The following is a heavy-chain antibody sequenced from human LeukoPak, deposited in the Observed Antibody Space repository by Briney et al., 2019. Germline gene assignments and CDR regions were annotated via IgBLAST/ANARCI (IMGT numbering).Heavy chain of an antibody. D-gene: IGHD2-8*01. V-gene: IGHV3-74*01. J-gene: IGHJ4*02. CDR3: VKDGLMRFFDY. CDR2: INSDGSST. Sequence: GGSLRLSCAASGFTFSSYWMHWVRQAPGKGLVWVSRINSDGSSTSYADSVKGRFTISRDNSKNTLYLQMNSLRAEDTAVYYCVKDGLMRFFDYWGQGTLVTVSS. CDR1: GFTFSSYW.